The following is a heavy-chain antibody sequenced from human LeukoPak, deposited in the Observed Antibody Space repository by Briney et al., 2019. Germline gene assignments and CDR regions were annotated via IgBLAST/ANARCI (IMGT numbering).Heavy chain of an antibody. J-gene: IGHJ4*02. D-gene: IGHD5-24*01. CDR3: ARGPEMATTYFDY. CDR1: GGALSSYY. V-gene: IGHV4-4*07. Sequence: SETLSLTCTVSGGALSSYYWTWIRQPAGKGLEWIGRIYSSGSTNHNPSLKSRVTMSVDTSKNQFSLKLSSVTAADTAVYYCARGPEMATTYFDYWGQGILVTVSS. CDR2: IYSSGST.